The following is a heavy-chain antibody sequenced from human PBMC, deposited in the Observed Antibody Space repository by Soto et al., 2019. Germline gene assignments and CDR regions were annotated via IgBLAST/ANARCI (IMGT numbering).Heavy chain of an antibody. V-gene: IGHV3-48*03. J-gene: IGHJ4*02. Sequence: PVGSLRLSCAASGFIFRIYEINCVRQAPGKGLEWVAYISSSGTTIYYSDSVKGRFTISRDNAKSSLYLHMNSLRAEDTDVYYCASDLFGDTGLRPGFDYWGQGTLVTVSS. CDR3: ASDLFGDTGLRPGFDY. D-gene: IGHD3-10*02. CDR1: GFIFRIYE. CDR2: ISSSGTTI.